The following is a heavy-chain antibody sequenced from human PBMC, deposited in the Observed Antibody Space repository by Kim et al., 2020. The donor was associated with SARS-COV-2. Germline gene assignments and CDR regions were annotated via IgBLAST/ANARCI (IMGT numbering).Heavy chain of an antibody. CDR3: EGYSYGQADFDY. V-gene: IGHV4-39*01. J-gene: IGHJ4*02. D-gene: IGHD5-18*01. Sequence: YYNPSLKSRVTISVDTSKNQFSLKLSSVTAADTAVYYCEGYSYGQADFDYWGQGTLVTVSS.